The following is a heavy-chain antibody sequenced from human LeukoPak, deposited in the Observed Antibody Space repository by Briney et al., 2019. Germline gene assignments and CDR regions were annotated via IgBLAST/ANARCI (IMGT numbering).Heavy chain of an antibody. CDR2: IHYSGST. Sequence: SQTLSLTCTVSGGSISSGDYYWSWIRQPPGEGLEWIGYIHYSGSTYYNPSLKSRASISVDTSKNQFSLKLSSVTAADTAVYYCANYGDYGTYAFDIWGQGTMVTVSS. CDR1: GGSISSGDYY. CDR3: ANYGDYGTYAFDI. V-gene: IGHV4-30-4*01. D-gene: IGHD4-17*01. J-gene: IGHJ3*02.